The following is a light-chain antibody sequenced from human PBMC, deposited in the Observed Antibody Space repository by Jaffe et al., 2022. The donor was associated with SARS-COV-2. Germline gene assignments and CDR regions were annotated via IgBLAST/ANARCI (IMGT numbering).Light chain of an antibody. V-gene: IGKV3-20*01. CDR3: QQYRTSSWT. Sequence: EIVVTQSPGTLSLSPGERATLSCRASQSVSSNYLAWYQQRPGQAPRLLIYGASSRATGIPDRFSGSGSGTEFTLTISRLEPEDFAVYYCQQYRTSSWTFGQGTKVEIK. J-gene: IGKJ1*01. CDR2: GAS. CDR1: QSVSSNY.